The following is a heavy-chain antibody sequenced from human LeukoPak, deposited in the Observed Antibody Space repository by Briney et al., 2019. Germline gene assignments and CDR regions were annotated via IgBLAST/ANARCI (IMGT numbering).Heavy chain of an antibody. CDR2: IWYDGNDK. V-gene: IGHV3-33*08. Sequence: GGSLRLSCAASGFTFSNAWMSWVRQAPGKGLEWVAVIWYDGNDKYYADSVKGRFAISRDNSKNTLFLQMNSLRAEDTALYYCARRHVAGYKGPHGIDYWGQGTQVTVSS. CDR3: ARRHVAGYKGPHGIDY. CDR1: GFTFSNAW. D-gene: IGHD5-24*01. J-gene: IGHJ4*02.